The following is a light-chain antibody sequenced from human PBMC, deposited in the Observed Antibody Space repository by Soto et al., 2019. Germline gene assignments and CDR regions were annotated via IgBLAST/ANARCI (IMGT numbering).Light chain of an antibody. CDR1: QSVSSN. CDR2: GAS. Sequence: EIVMTQSPATLSVSPGERATLSCRASQSVSSNLAWYQQKPGQAPRLLIYGASTRATGIPHRFSGSGSGTEFTLTISSLQSEDCAVYYCQQYNSWPPIPVGQGTRLEI. V-gene: IGKV3-15*01. J-gene: IGKJ5*01. CDR3: QQYNSWPPIP.